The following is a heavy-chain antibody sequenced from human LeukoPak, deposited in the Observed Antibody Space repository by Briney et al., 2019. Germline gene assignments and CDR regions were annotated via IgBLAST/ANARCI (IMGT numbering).Heavy chain of an antibody. CDR2: INPYSGDT. Sequence: WASVKVSCKASGYTFSDYYIHWVRQAPGQGLEWMGWINPYSGDTNYAQKFQGRVTMTRDTSISTAYMELSRLRSDDTAVYYCARGEGITVTTSYYFDYWGQGTLVTVSS. CDR1: GYTFSDYY. D-gene: IGHD4-17*01. CDR3: ARGEGITVTTSYYFDY. V-gene: IGHV1-2*02. J-gene: IGHJ4*02.